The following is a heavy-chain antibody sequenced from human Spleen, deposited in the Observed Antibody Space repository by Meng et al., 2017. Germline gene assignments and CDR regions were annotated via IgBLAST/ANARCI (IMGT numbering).Heavy chain of an antibody. CDR1: GFTFSSYA. J-gene: IGHJ3*02. D-gene: IGHD3-3*01. Sequence: GGSLRLSCAASGFTFSSYAMSWVRQAPGKGLEWVSAISGSGGSTYYADSVKGRFTISRDNSKNTLYLQMNSLRAEDTAVYYCTREGYDFSPHDDAFDIWGQGTMVTVSS. V-gene: IGHV3-23*01. CDR3: TREGYDFSPHDDAFDI. CDR2: ISGSGGST.